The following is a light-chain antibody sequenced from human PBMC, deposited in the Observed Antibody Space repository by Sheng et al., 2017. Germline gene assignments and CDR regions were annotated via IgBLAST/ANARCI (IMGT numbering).Light chain of an antibody. CDR1: TSNIGTNT. CDR2: SSN. J-gene: IGLJ3*02. CDR3: ATWDDSLNGVV. Sequence: QSVLTQPPSASGTPGQRVSMSCSGSTSNIGTNTVNWYQQLPGAAPKLLIYSSNQRPSGVPDRFSGSKSGTSASLAISGLQSDDEADYYCATWDDSLNGVVFGGGTKLTVL. V-gene: IGLV1-44*01.